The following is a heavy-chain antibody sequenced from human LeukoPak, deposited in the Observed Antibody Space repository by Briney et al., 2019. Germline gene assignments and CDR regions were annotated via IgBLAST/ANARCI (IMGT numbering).Heavy chain of an antibody. CDR3: ARYDARYGMDV. Sequence: SCKASGGTFSSYAMHWVRQAPGKGLEWVAVISYDGSNKYYADSVKGRFTISRDNSKNTLYLQMNSLRAEDTAVYYCARYDARYGMDVWGQGTTVTVSS. J-gene: IGHJ6*02. CDR2: ISYDGSNK. D-gene: IGHD1-1*01. CDR1: GGTFSSYA. V-gene: IGHV3-30-3*01.